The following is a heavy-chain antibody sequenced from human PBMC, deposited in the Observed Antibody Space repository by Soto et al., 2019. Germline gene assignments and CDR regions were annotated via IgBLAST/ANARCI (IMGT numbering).Heavy chain of an antibody. CDR3: ARRITIFGVAPYYYYGMDV. Sequence: QVQLVQSGAEVKKPGASVKVSCKASGYTFTSYAMHWVRQAPGQRLEWMGWTNAGNGNTKYSQKFQGRVTITRDSSASTAYMELSSLRSEDTAVYYCARRITIFGVAPYYYYGMDVWGQGTTVTVSS. D-gene: IGHD3-3*01. CDR2: TNAGNGNT. CDR1: GYTFTSYA. V-gene: IGHV1-3*01. J-gene: IGHJ6*02.